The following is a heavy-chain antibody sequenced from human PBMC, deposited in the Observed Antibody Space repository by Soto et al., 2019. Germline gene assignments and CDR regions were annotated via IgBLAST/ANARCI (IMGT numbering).Heavy chain of an antibody. CDR2: ISGSGGST. D-gene: IGHD3-22*01. J-gene: IGHJ3*02. CDR1: GFTFSSYA. Sequence: EVQLLESGGGLVQPGGSLRLSCAASGFTFSSYAMSWVRQAPGKGLEWVSAISGSGGSTYYADSVKGRFTISRDNSKNTLSLQINSLRAEDKSVYYCAKGEPCYYASSGLRGGAFDIWGQGTMVTVSS. V-gene: IGHV3-23*01. CDR3: AKGEPCYYASSGLRGGAFDI.